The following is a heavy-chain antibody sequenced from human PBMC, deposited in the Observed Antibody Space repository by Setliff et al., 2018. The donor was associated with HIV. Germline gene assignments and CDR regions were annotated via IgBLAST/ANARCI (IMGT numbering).Heavy chain of an antibody. CDR1: GYTFIDYY. D-gene: IGHD3-22*01. J-gene: IGHJ6*02. Sequence: GASVKVSCKTSGYTFIDYYIHWVRQAPGQGLEWMGWIYPNTGGTNYAQKFQGRVTMTRDTSISTAYMELSSLRSDDTALYYCARSFPYYYESGGLYAMDVWGLGTTVTVSS. CDR3: ARSFPYYYESGGLYAMDV. V-gene: IGHV1-2*02. CDR2: IYPNTGGT.